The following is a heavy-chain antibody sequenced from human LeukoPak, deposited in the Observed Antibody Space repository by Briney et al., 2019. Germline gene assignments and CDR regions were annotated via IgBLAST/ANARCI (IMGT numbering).Heavy chain of an antibody. Sequence: ASVKVSCKASGGTFSSYAISWVRQAPGQGLEWMGGIIPIFGTANYAQKFQGRVTITADESTSIAYMELSSLRSEDTAVYYCARAQGYSSGWYETEYYYYGMDVWGQGTTVTVSS. CDR3: ARAQGYSSGWYETEYYYYGMDV. CDR1: GGTFSSYA. D-gene: IGHD6-19*01. J-gene: IGHJ6*02. V-gene: IGHV1-69*13. CDR2: IIPIFGTA.